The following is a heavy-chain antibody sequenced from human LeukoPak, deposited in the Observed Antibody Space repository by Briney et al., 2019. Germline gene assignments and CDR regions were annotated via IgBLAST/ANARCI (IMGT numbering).Heavy chain of an antibody. CDR3: AGLYCSGGSCYSGRIDY. J-gene: IGHJ4*02. CDR1: GGTFSSYA. V-gene: IGHV1-69*05. CDR2: IIPIFGTA. Sequence: EASVKVSCKASGGTFSSYAISWVRQAPGQGLEWMGGIIPIFGTANYAQKFQGRVTITTDESTSTAYTELSSLRSEDTAVYYCAGLYCSGGSCYSGRIDYWGQGTLVTVSS. D-gene: IGHD2-15*01.